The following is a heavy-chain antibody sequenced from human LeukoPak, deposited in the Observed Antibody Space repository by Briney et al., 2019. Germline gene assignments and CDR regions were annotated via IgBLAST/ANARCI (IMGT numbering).Heavy chain of an antibody. CDR1: GGSIRSSYYY. CDR2: IYYSGST. Sequence: SETLSLTCTVSGGSIRSSYYYWGWIRQPPGKGLEWIGYIYYSGSTNYNPSLKNRVTISVDTSKNQFSLMLNSVTAADTAMYYCARVVGAYHYFDYWGQGTLVTVSS. CDR3: ARVVGAYHYFDY. V-gene: IGHV4-61*05. D-gene: IGHD2-15*01. J-gene: IGHJ4*02.